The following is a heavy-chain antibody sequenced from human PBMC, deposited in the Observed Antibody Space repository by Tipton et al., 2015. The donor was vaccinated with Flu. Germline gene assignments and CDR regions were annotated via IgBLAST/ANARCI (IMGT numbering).Heavy chain of an antibody. CDR1: GDSIASDYY. Sequence: LRLSCSVSGDSIASDYYWGWIRQPPGKGLEWIGNLHHTGNTYYNPSLRSRVTILVDRSKNQFSLKLSSVTAADTAVYYCARRHYSNYVSEPKNWFDPWGQGTLVTVSS. D-gene: IGHD4-11*01. J-gene: IGHJ5*02. CDR3: ARRHYSNYVSEPKNWFDP. CDR2: LHHTGNT. V-gene: IGHV4-38-2*01.